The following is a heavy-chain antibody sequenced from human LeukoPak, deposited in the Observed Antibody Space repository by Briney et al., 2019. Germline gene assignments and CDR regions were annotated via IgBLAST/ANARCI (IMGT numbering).Heavy chain of an antibody. CDR2: ISGGGGST. V-gene: IGHV3-23*01. Sequence: GGSLRLSCAASGFIVSRNYMNWVRQAPGKGLEWVSTISGGGGSTYYADSVKGRFTISRDNSKNTLYLQVNSLRAEDTAVYYCAKGGKWDVTPFDYWGQGTLVTVSS. CDR1: GFIVSRNY. D-gene: IGHD1-26*01. CDR3: AKGGKWDVTPFDY. J-gene: IGHJ4*02.